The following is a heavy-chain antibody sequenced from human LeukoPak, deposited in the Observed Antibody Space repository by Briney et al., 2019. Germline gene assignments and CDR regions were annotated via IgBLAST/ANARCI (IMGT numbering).Heavy chain of an antibody. J-gene: IGHJ6*03. CDR2: ISAYNGNT. V-gene: IGHV1-18*01. CDR3: ARSGHQQLVGRYYYYYDYMDV. D-gene: IGHD6-13*01. CDR1: GYTFTSYG. Sequence: ASVKVSCKASGYTFTSYGISWVPQAPGQGLEWMGWISAYNGNTNYAQKLQGRVTMTTDTATSTAYMELRSLRSDDTAVYYCARSGHQQLVGRYYYYYDYMDVWGKGTTVTVSS.